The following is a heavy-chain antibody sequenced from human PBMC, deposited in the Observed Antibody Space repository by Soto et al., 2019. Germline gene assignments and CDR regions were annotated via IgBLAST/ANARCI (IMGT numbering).Heavy chain of an antibody. CDR3: ARDPKTSGGQHWAFNYFDS. J-gene: IGHJ4*02. CDR1: GFSFSISP. V-gene: IGHV3-30-3*01. Sequence: QVQLVESGGGVVQPGRSLRLSCAASGFSFSISPMHWVRQAPGRGPEWGALISYDGTNKFYADSVKGRFTISRENSKSTLYLQVDRLRPEDAAVYYCARDPKTSGGQHWAFNYFDSWGQGTLVTVSS. D-gene: IGHD3-3*02. CDR2: ISYDGTNK.